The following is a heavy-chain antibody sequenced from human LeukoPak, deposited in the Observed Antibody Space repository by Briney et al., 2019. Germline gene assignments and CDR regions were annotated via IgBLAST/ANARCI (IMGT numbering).Heavy chain of an antibody. D-gene: IGHD2-15*01. V-gene: IGHV3-23*01. Sequence: GGSLRLSCAASGVTFSSYAMSWVRQTPGKGLEWVSAISNGGDSTYNADSVKGRFTISRDNSKNTLYLQMNSLRAEDTAVYYCARGSIVVVAATYYYYYMDVWGKGTTVTISS. CDR1: GVTFSSYA. CDR2: ISNGGDST. J-gene: IGHJ6*03. CDR3: ARGSIVVVAATYYYYYMDV.